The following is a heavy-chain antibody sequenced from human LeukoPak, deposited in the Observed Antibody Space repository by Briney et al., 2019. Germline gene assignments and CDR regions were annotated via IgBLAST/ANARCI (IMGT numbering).Heavy chain of an antibody. J-gene: IGHJ4*02. CDR3: ARDRGTWNDDGFDY. CDR1: GGSITNYY. CDR2: SYYNGNT. D-gene: IGHD1-1*01. Sequence: SETLSLTCTVSGGSITNYYWGWIRQPPGKGLEWIGFSYYNGNTNYNPSLKSRVTISVDMSKNQFSLSLRSVTAADTAVYYCARDRGTWNDDGFDYWGQGTLVTVSS. V-gene: IGHV4-59*12.